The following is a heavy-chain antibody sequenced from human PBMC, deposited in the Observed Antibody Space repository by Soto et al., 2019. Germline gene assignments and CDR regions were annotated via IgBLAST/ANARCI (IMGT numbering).Heavy chain of an antibody. Sequence: QVQLVQSGAEVKKPGASVKVSCKASGYTFTSYGISWVRQAPGQGLEWMGWISAYNGNTNYAQKLQGRVTMTTDTSNSTAYKEVRSPGSDGTAGYYLARGRASSPVVLWFGELHVWGQGTTVTVSS. CDR3: ARGRASSPVVLWFGELHV. CDR2: ISAYNGNT. J-gene: IGHJ6*02. V-gene: IGHV1-18*01. D-gene: IGHD3-10*01. CDR1: GYTFTSYG.